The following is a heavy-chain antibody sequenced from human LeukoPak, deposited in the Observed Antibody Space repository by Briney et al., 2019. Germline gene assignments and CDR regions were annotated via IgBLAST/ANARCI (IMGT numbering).Heavy chain of an antibody. Sequence: ASVKVSCKASGYTFTGYFMHWVRQAPGQGLEWMGWINPNSGGTNYAQKFQGRVTMTRDTSISTAYMELTSLRSEDTAVYYCARAYCSSTSCPPYNWFDPWGQGTLVTVSS. CDR1: GYTFTGYF. D-gene: IGHD2-2*01. CDR3: ARAYCSSTSCPPYNWFDP. V-gene: IGHV1-2*02. CDR2: INPNSGGT. J-gene: IGHJ5*02.